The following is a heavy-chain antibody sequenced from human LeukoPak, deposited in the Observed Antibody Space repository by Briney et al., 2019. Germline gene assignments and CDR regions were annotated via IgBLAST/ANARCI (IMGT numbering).Heavy chain of an antibody. V-gene: IGHV4-59*01. D-gene: IGHD5-24*01. CDR2: IYCSGST. J-gene: IGHJ6*02. CDR1: GGSISSYF. Sequence: PSETLSLTCIVSGGSISSYFWSWIRQPPGKGLEWIGYIYCSGSTNYNPCLKSRVTISVDTSKNQFSLKLSSVTAADTVVYYCARDRWYYYGMDVWGQGATVTVSS. CDR3: ARDRWYYYGMDV.